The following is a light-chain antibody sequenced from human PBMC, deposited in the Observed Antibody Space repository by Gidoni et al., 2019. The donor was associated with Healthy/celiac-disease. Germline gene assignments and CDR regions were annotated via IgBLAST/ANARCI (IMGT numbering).Light chain of an antibody. CDR3: QQYNNLSYT. V-gene: IGKV3-15*01. CDR2: GAS. CDR1: QSVSSN. Sequence: EIVMTQSPATLSVSPGERATLSCRASQSVSSNLAWYQQKPGQAPRRLIYGASTRATGIPARFSGSGSGTEFTLTISSLQSEDFAVYYCQQYNNLSYTFGQXTKLEI. J-gene: IGKJ2*01.